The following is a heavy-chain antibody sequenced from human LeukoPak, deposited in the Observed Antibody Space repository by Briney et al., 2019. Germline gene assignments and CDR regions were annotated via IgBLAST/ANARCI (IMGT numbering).Heavy chain of an antibody. CDR2: ISSSGSTI. D-gene: IGHD3-10*01. CDR3: ARDFIWFGESYFDY. J-gene: IGHJ4*02. Sequence: GGSLRLSCAASGFTFSSYEMNWVRQAPGKGLEWVSYISSSGSTIYYADSAKGRFTISRDNAKNSLYLQMNSLRAEDTAVYYCARDFIWFGESYFDYWGQGTLVTVSS. V-gene: IGHV3-48*03. CDR1: GFTFSSYE.